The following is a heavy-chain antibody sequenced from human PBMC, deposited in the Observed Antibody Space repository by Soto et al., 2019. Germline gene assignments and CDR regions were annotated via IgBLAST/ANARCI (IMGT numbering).Heavy chain of an antibody. D-gene: IGHD5-12*01. CDR3: ARVQYSGNNLILAFDI. CDR2: IHGGNGYT. J-gene: IGHJ3*02. V-gene: IGHV1-3*01. CDR1: GYTFTLYT. Sequence: QVPLVQSGAQVKKPGASVKVSCKASGYTFTLYTIHWVRQAPGQRLEWMGWIHGGNGYTKYSQNFQGRVTITRDTSARTVYMEMSSLTSEVTGVFYCARVQYSGNNLILAFDIWGKGTTVTVPS.